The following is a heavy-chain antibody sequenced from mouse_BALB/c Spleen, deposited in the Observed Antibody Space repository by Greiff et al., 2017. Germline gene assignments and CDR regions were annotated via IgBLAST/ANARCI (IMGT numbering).Heavy chain of an antibody. CDR2: ISSGGSYT. D-gene: IGHD4-1*01. Sequence: EVHLVESGGGLVKPGGSLKLSCAASGFTFSSYAMPWVRQTPEKRLEWVATISSGGSYTYYPDSVKGRFTISRDNAKNTLYLQMSSLRSEDTAMYYCERHAGTDYYAMDYWGQGTSVTVSS. V-gene: IGHV5-9-3*01. CDR1: GFTFSSYA. CDR3: ERHAGTDYYAMDY. J-gene: IGHJ4*01.